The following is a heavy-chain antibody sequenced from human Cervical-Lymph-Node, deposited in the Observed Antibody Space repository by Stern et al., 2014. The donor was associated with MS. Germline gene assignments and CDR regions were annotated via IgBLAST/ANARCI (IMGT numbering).Heavy chain of an antibody. J-gene: IGHJ4*02. V-gene: IGHV4-39*01. CDR1: GGSISSSSYY. CDR3: ARKGGGGYSLY. Sequence: QLQLQESGPGLVKPSETLSLTCTVSGGSISSSSYYWGWIRQPPGKGLEWIGGIFYSGTPYYTPPLKSRVTISVDTPKTHFPLKLSSVTAADTAVYYCARKGGGGYSLYWGQGTLVTVSS. D-gene: IGHD5-18*01. CDR2: IFYSGTP.